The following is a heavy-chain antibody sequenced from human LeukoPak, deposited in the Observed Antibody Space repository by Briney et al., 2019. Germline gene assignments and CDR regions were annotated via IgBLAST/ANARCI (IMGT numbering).Heavy chain of an antibody. D-gene: IGHD6-13*01. CDR3: ARVGYSSSWGPSPYYYYGMDV. J-gene: IGHJ6*02. V-gene: IGHV6-1*01. Sequence: SQTLSLTCAISGDSVSSNSAAWNWIRQSPSRGLEWLGRTYYRSKWYNDYAVSVKSRITINPDTSKNQFSLQLNSVTPEDTAVYYCARVGYSSSWGPSPYYYYGMDVWGQGTTVTVSS. CDR2: TYYRSKWYN. CDR1: GDSVSSNSAA.